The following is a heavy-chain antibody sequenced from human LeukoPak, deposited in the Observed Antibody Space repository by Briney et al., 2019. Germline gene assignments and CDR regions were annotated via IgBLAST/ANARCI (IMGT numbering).Heavy chain of an antibody. CDR1: GDSVSSNRAS. D-gene: IGHD5-24*01. CDR3: SRSDGASDFDY. V-gene: IGHV6-1*01. Sequence: SQTISLTCAISGDSVSSNRASWTWIRQSPSRGLEWLERTYYRSKWYNDYAVSLKSRISINPDTSKNQFSLQLNSVTPEDTAVYYCSRSDGASDFDYWGQGTLVTDSS. J-gene: IGHJ4*02. CDR2: TYYRSKWYN.